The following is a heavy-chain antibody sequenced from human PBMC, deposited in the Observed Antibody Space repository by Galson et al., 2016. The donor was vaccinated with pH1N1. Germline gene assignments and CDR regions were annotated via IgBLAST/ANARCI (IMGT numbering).Heavy chain of an antibody. Sequence: QSGAEVKKPGESLKISCKGSGYGFPTPWIGWVRQMPGKGLEWMGSIYLDDSDTRYSPSFQGQVTISADKSIRTTYLQWSSLKASDTAIYYCAGHVALDPPVEYYYIDVWGKGTTVIVSS. CDR1: GYGFPTPW. D-gene: IGHD1-1*01. J-gene: IGHJ6*03. CDR2: IYLDDSDT. CDR3: AGHVALDPPVEYYYIDV. V-gene: IGHV5-51*01.